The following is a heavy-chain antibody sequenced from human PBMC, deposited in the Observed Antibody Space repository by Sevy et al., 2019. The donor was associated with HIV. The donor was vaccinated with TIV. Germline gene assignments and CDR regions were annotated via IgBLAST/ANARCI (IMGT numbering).Heavy chain of an antibody. J-gene: IGHJ3*02. Sequence: GGSLRLSCAASGFNFSSYGMHWVRQAPGKGLEWVAVISYDGSSKYYADSVKGRFTISRDNSKNTVYLQINRLRAEDTAVYYVANESGSYYDFWSGHDAFAIWGQGTMVTVSS. CDR1: GFNFSSYG. CDR2: ISYDGSSK. V-gene: IGHV3-30*18. CDR3: ANESGSYYDFWSGHDAFAI. D-gene: IGHD3-3*01.